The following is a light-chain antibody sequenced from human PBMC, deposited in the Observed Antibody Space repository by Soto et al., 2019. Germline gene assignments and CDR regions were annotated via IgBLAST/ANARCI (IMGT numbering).Light chain of an antibody. CDR3: QQDNNWPLT. Sequence: EIVMTQTPATLSVSPGERVTLSCRASQSVSSYLALYQQKPGQAPRLLLYGAYTMATSISARFSDSGSGTEFTVTISSLQSEDFAVYYCQQDNNWPLTFGGGTKVEIK. J-gene: IGKJ4*01. CDR1: QSVSSY. CDR2: GAY. V-gene: IGKV3-15*01.